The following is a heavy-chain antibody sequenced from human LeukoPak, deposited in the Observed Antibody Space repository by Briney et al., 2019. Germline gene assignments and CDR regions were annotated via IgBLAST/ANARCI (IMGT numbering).Heavy chain of an antibody. V-gene: IGHV3-21*01. J-gene: IGHJ4*02. CDR3: ARKGSGWQFDY. D-gene: IGHD6-19*01. Sequence: GGSLRLSRAASGFIFSSYSMNWVRQAPGKGLEWVSSISSGSGSYIYYTDSVKGRFTISRDNAKNSLYLQMNTLGAEDTAAYYCARKGSGWQFDYWGQGSLVTVSS. CDR2: ISSGSGSYI. CDR1: GFIFSSYS.